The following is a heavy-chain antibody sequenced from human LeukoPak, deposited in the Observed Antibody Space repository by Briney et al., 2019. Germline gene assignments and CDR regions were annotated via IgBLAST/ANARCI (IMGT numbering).Heavy chain of an antibody. V-gene: IGHV3-11*01. J-gene: IGHJ4*02. CDR3: ARGMQLWYTDY. D-gene: IGHD5-18*01. Sequence: GGSLRLSCAASGFTFNDYHMNWIRQAPGKGLEWISYISPGGGDIYFADSVKGRFTLSRDNAKNSLYLQVSSLTAEDTAVYYCARGMQLWYTDYWGQGTLVTVSS. CDR2: ISPGGGDI. CDR1: GFTFNDYH.